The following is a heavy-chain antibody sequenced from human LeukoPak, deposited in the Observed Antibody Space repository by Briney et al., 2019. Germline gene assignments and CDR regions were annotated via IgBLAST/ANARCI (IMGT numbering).Heavy chain of an antibody. V-gene: IGHV1-2*06. CDR2: INPNSGGI. D-gene: IGHD5-24*01. Sequence: ASVKVSCKASGYTFTGYYMHWVRQAPGQGLEWMGRINPNSGGINYAQKFQGRVTMTRDTSISTAYMELSRLRSDDTAVYYCARVVRDGYKTYYFDYWGQGTLVTVSS. CDR1: GYTFTGYY. CDR3: ARVVRDGYKTYYFDY. J-gene: IGHJ4*02.